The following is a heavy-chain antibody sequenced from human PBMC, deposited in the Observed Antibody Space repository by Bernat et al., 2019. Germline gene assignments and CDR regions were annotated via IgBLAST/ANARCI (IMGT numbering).Heavy chain of an antibody. D-gene: IGHD6-13*01. J-gene: IGHJ4*02. CDR2: ISSSGSTI. CDR1: GFTFSSYE. V-gene: IGHV3-48*03. Sequence: EVQLVESGGGLVQPGGSLRLSCAASGFTFSSYEMNWVRQAPGKGLEWVSYISSSGSTIYYADSVKGRFTISGDNAKNSLYLKMNSLRAEDTAVYYWARNLAAAGPAGFDYWGQGTLVTVSS. CDR3: ARNLAAAGPAGFDY.